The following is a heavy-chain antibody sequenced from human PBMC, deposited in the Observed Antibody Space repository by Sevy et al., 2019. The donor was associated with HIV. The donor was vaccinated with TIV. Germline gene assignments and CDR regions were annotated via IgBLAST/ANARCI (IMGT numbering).Heavy chain of an antibody. CDR3: ARDRRGIAAAGYYFDY. CDR1: GYTFTSYY. Sequence: ASVKVSCKASGYTFTSYYMHWVRQAPGQGLEWMGIINPSGGSTSYAQKFQGRVTMTRDTSTSTVYMELSSLRSEDTAVYYCARDRRGIAAAGYYFDYWGQGTLVTASS. CDR2: INPSGGST. J-gene: IGHJ4*02. D-gene: IGHD6-13*01. V-gene: IGHV1-46*01.